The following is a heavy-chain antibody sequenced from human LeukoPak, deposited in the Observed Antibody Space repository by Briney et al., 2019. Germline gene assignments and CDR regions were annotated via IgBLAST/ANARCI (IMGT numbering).Heavy chain of an antibody. D-gene: IGHD3-10*01. CDR2: IYHSGST. V-gene: IGHV4-30-2*01. CDR3: AREVLLWFGEPVFDY. J-gene: IGHJ4*02. CDR1: GGSISSGGYS. Sequence: SETLSLTCAVSGGSISSGGYSWSWIRQPPGKGLEWIGYIYHSGSTYYNPSLKSRVTISVDRSKNQFSLKLSSVTAADTAVYYCAREVLLWFGEPVFDYWGQGTLVTVSS.